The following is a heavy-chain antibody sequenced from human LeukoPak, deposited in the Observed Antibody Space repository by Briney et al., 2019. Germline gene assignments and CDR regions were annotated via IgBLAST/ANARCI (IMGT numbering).Heavy chain of an antibody. CDR3: ARGAFDSRWASDI. CDR1: GYTFTSYG. CDR2: INTNTRSP. J-gene: IGHJ3*02. V-gene: IGHV7-4-1*02. Sequence: ASVKVSCKASGYTFTSYGISWVRQAPGQGLEWMGWINTNTRSPTYAQGFTGRVVLSLDTSVSTAYLQISSLKAEDTAVYYCARGAFDSRWASDIWGQGTMVTVSS. D-gene: IGHD3-9*01.